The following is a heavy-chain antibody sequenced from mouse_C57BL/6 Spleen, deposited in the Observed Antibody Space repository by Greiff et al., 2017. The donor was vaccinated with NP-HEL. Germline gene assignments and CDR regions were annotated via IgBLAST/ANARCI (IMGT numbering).Heavy chain of an antibody. CDR2: ISNLAYSI. CDR3: ARHNYGNLDY. V-gene: IGHV5-15*01. Sequence: EVMLVESGGGLVQPGGSLKLSCAASGFTFSDYGMAWVRQAPRKGPEWVAFISNLAYSIYYADTVTGRFTLSRENAKNTLYLEMSSLRSEDTAMYYCARHNYGNLDYWGQGTTLTVSS. D-gene: IGHD2-1*01. J-gene: IGHJ2*01. CDR1: GFTFSDYG.